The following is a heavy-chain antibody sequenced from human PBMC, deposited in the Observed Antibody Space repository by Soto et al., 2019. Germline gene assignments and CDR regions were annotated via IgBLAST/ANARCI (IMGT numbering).Heavy chain of an antibody. Sequence: QVQLVQSGAEVKKPGSSVKVSCKASGGTFSSYTISWVRQAPGQGLEWMGRIIPILGIANYAQKFQGRVTXXAXKXXSPAHMELSSLRSEDTAVYYCAGDCGGEMAYFFDYWGQGTLVTVSS. CDR2: IIPILGIA. J-gene: IGHJ4*02. V-gene: IGHV1-69*08. CDR3: AGDCGGEMAYFFDY. D-gene: IGHD2-21*01. CDR1: GGTFSSYT.